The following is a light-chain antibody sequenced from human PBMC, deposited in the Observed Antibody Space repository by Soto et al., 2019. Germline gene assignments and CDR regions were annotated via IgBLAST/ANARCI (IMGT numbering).Light chain of an antibody. V-gene: IGLV2-14*01. Sequence: QSVLTQPASVSGSPGQSITISCTGTSSDVGGYNYVSWYQQNPGKAPKLMIYDVNNRPSGVSYRFSGSKSGNTASLTISGLQAEDDDDYYCSSYTSSSTRVFGTGTKVTVL. J-gene: IGLJ1*01. CDR1: SSDVGGYNY. CDR3: SSYTSSSTRV. CDR2: DVN.